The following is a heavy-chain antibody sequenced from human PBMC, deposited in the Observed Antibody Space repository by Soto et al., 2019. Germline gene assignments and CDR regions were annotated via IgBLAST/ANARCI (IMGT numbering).Heavy chain of an antibody. CDR3: AAGAYYYYYGMDV. V-gene: IGHV1-69*13. CDR1: GDTIVSKA. J-gene: IGHJ6*02. Sequence: EASVKVSSKDSGDTIVSKAISSVRQAPGQGLEWMGGIIPIIGTANYAQKFQGRVTITADESTSTAYMELSSLRSEDTAVYYCAAGAYYYYYGMDVWGQGTTVTVSS. D-gene: IGHD1-26*01. CDR2: IIPIIGTA.